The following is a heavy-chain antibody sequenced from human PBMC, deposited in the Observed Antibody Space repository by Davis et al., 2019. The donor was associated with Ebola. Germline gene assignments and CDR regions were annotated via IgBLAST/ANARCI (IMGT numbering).Heavy chain of an antibody. CDR3: ARRYYGSGTYYKDY. CDR2: IRFDGSEK. D-gene: IGHD3-10*01. V-gene: IGHV3-30*02. Sequence: PGGSLRLSCSASGFTFSTLGMFWVRQAPGKGLEWVAFIRFDGSEKYYADSVKGRFTISRENSKATLDLQMNSLRAEDTAVYYCARRYYGSGTYYKDYWGQGTLVTVSS. CDR1: GFTFSTLG. J-gene: IGHJ4*02.